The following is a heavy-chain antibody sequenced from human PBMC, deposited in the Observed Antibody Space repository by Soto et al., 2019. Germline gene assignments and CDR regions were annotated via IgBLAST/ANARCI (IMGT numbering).Heavy chain of an antibody. CDR1: GFTFSSYG. CDR3: ARVRGVAVAGGMGLDV. Sequence: QVQLVESGGGVVQPGRSLRLSCAASGFTFSSYGMHWVRQAPGKGLEWVAVIWYDGSNKYYADSVKGRFTISRDNSKNTLYLQMNSLRAEDTAVYYCARVRGVAVAGGMGLDVWGQGTTVTVSS. V-gene: IGHV3-33*01. J-gene: IGHJ6*02. D-gene: IGHD6-19*01. CDR2: IWYDGSNK.